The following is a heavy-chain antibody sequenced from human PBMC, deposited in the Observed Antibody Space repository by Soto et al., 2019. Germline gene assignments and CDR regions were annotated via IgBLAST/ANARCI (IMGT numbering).Heavy chain of an antibody. CDR3: AVSPGGDRQMAWFDP. D-gene: IGHD2-21*02. Sequence: QVQLQESGPGLVKPSQTLSLPCTVSGGSISNGDYSWTWLRQHPGKGLEWIGFIYNSGNTYYNPSFKSRITISVDTSKNQFSLSLNAVTVADTAVYYCAVSPGGDRQMAWFDPWGQATLVTVSS. CDR1: GGSISNGDYS. V-gene: IGHV4-31*03. CDR2: IYNSGNT. J-gene: IGHJ5*02.